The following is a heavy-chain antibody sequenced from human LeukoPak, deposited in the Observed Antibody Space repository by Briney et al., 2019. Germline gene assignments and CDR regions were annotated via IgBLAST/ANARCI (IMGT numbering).Heavy chain of an antibody. CDR1: GGSISTYY. CDR3: ARETEYYFDP. CDR2: IHYSGSP. D-gene: IGHD2-21*02. J-gene: IGHJ4*02. Sequence: SETLSLTCTVAGGSISTYYGSWTRHPPGKGRGWIGYIHYSGSPNFNPPLKRRVTIPVDISKKQFSLKLTSGTPAGPALFYFARETEYYFDPWGQGTLVTVSS. V-gene: IGHV4-59*12.